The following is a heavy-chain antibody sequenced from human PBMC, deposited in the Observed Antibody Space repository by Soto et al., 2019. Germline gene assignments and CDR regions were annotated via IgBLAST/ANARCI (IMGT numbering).Heavy chain of an antibody. CDR2: IYGTGTT. J-gene: IGHJ1*01. CDR1: DGSISSYY. Sequence: SETLSLTCTVSDGSISSYYWSWIRQPPGKGLEWIGYIYGTGTTNYAPSLKSRVAMSLHTSKNQFSLTLNSVTAADTAMYYCAGFSSGTYLFGLWGPGPLVTVSS. CDR3: AGFSSGTYLFGL. V-gene: IGHV4-59*01. D-gene: IGHD1-26*01.